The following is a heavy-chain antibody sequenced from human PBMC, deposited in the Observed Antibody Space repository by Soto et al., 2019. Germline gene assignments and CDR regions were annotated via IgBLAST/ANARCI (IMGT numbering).Heavy chain of an antibody. J-gene: IGHJ4*02. CDR1: GGSVSSGSYY. V-gene: IGHV4-61*01. CDR2: IYYSGST. D-gene: IGHD5-18*01. CDR3: ARDLLYSYGVTLFDY. Sequence: QVQLQESGPGLVKPSETLSLTCTVSGGSVSSGSYYWSWIRQPPGKGLEWIGYIYYSGSTNYNPSLKSRDTISVDTSKNQFSLKLSSVTAADTAVYYCARDLLYSYGVTLFDYWGQGTLVTVSS.